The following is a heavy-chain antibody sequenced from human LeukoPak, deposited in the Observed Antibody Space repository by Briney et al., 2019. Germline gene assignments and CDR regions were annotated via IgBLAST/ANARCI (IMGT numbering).Heavy chain of an antibody. V-gene: IGHV4-61*01. CDR3: ARERSGIDY. J-gene: IGHJ4*02. Sequence: PSETLSLTCTVSGGSVSSGSYYWSWIRQPPGKGLEWIGYIYYSGSTNYNPSLKSRVTISVDTSKNQFSLKLSSVTAADTAVYYCARERSGIDYWGQGTLVTVSS. CDR2: IYYSGST. CDR1: GGSVSSGSYY.